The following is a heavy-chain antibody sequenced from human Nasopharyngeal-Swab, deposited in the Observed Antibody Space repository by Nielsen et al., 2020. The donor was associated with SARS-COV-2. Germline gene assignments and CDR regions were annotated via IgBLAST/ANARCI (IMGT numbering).Heavy chain of an antibody. CDR2: ISGSNNYT. Sequence: WIRQPPGKGLEWVASISGSNNYTYYADPVEGRFTISRDNAKNSLFLQVNSLRAEDTAVYYCAREGGRFSSTWYYYSYGMDVWGQGTTVTVSS. V-gene: IGHV3-21*06. D-gene: IGHD6-13*01. CDR3: AREGGRFSSTWYYYSYGMDV. J-gene: IGHJ6*02.